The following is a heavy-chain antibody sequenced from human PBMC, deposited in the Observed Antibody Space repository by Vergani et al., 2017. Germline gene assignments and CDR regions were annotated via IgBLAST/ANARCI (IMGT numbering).Heavy chain of an antibody. J-gene: IGHJ4*02. V-gene: IGHV3-73*02. CDR2: IRSKANSYAT. D-gene: IGHD5-24*01. Sequence: EVQLVESGGGLVQPGGSLKLSCAASGFTFSGSAMHWVRQASGKGLEWVGRIRSKANSYATAYAASVKGRFTISRDDSKNTAYLQMNSLKTEDTAVYYCAKDSVRRWLQPYYFDYWGQGTLVTVSS. CDR1: GFTFSGSA. CDR3: AKDSVRRWLQPYYFDY.